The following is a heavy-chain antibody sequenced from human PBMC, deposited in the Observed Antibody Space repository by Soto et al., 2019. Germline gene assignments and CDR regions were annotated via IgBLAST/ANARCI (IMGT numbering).Heavy chain of an antibody. CDR1: GFTVSSNY. CDR2: IYSGGST. V-gene: IGHV3-66*01. CDR3: ARDRGRGYYDSSGHPPWYFDY. J-gene: IGHJ4*02. Sequence: PGGSLRLSCAASGFTVSSNYMSWVRQAPGKGLEWVSVIYSGGSTYYADSVKGRFTISRDNSKNTLYLQMNSLRAEDTAVYYCARDRGRGYYDSSGHPPWYFDYWGQGNLVTVSS. D-gene: IGHD3-22*01.